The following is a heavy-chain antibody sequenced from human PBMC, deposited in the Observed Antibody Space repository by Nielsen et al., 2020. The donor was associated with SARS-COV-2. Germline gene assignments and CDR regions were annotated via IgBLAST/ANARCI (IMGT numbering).Heavy chain of an antibody. J-gene: IGHJ4*02. CDR2: IYHRGST. Sequence: GSLRLSCAVSGGSISSINWWSWVRQPPGKGLEWIGEIYHRGSTNYSPSLKTRVTISVDKSKNQFSLELRSVTAADTAVYYCARDCSCGLGSSPSYYFDYWGQGTLVTVSS. CDR3: ARDCSCGLGSSPSYYFDY. D-gene: IGHD7-27*01. CDR1: GGSISSINW. V-gene: IGHV4-4*02.